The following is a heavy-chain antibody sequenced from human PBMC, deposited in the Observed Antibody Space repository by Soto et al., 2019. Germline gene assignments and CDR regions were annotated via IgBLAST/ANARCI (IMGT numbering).Heavy chain of an antibody. J-gene: IGHJ6*02. Sequence: QVQLQESGPGLVKPSGTLSLTCAVSGGSISSSNWWCWVRQPPGKGLEWIEELYHSVSTIYIPSLKSCVTISADEAKNQFSLKLSSVTAADTAVSYCARLGNSRPSVMDDCGQGPTLTLSS. CDR3: ARLGNSRPSVMDD. CDR1: GGSISSSNW. D-gene: IGHD4-4*01. V-gene: IGHV4-4*02. CDR2: LYHSVST.